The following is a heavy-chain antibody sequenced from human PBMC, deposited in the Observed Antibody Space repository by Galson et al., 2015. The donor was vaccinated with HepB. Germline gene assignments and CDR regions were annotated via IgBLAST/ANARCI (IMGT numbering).Heavy chain of an antibody. Sequence: SLRLSCAASGFTFSAYNMHWVRQAPVKGLEWLAIISPDGSRTFYADSVRGQFTISRDNSKNTLFLQVDGLRPEDTAMYYCARGFEWNFDLWGQGTLVTVSS. CDR2: ISPDGSRT. CDR3: ARGFEWNFDL. D-gene: IGHD3-9*01. V-gene: IGHV3-30-3*01. J-gene: IGHJ4*02. CDR1: GFTFSAYN.